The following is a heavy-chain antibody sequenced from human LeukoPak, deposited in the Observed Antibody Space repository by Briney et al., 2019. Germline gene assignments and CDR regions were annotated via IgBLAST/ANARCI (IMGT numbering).Heavy chain of an antibody. Sequence: ASVKVSCKASGYTFTGDDINWVRQATGQGLEWMGWMNPNSGNTGYAQKLQGRVTITRNTSISAAYMELSSLRSEDTAVYYCARGRVGATRRSYYYYYMDVWGKGTTVTVFS. CDR2: MNPNSGNT. V-gene: IGHV1-8*01. CDR3: ARGRVGATRRSYYYYYMDV. D-gene: IGHD1-26*01. J-gene: IGHJ6*03. CDR1: GYTFTGDD.